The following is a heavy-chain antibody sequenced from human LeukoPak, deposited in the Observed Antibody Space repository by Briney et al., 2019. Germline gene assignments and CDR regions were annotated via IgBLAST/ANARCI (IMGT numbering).Heavy chain of an antibody. Sequence: GGSLRLSCATSGFIFSSYWMCWGRQTPGKGLEWEANIKADGSEEYYGDSVKGRFTISRDNAKNSLYLQMNSLRVEDTAVYYCARGDLWLGHWGQGSLVTVSS. D-gene: IGHD3-10*01. J-gene: IGHJ4*02. CDR1: GFIFSSYW. V-gene: IGHV3-7*01. CDR2: IKADGSEE. CDR3: ARGDLWLGH.